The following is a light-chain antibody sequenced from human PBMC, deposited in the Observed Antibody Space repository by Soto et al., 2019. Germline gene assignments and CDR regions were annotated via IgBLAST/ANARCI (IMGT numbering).Light chain of an antibody. CDR2: TTS. CDR1: QTISNW. J-gene: IGKJ5*01. V-gene: IGKV1-5*01. CDR3: QQLNSYPFT. Sequence: DIQMPQSPSTLSASVGDRVTITCLASQTISNWLAWYQQKPGKAPKRLIFTTSNLQNGVPSRFSGSGSGTDFTLTISSLQPEDFATYYCQQLNSYPFTFGQGTRLEIK.